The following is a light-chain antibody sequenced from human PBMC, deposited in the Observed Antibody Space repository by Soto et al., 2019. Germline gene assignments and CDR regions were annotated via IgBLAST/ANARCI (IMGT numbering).Light chain of an antibody. V-gene: IGKV3-20*01. CDR3: QRYSSSSWT. Sequence: EIVLTQSPGTLSLSPGERATLSCRASQSVSSSYLAWYQHKPGQAPRLLIYGASSKTAGIPDRFSGSAYGTVFTLTSSRLDPEYAAVYCCQRYSSSSWTFGQGTKVDVK. CDR1: QSVSSSY. J-gene: IGKJ1*01. CDR2: GAS.